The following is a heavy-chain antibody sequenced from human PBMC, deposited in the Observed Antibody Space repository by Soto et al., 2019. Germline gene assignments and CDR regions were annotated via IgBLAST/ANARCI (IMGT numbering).Heavy chain of an antibody. Sequence: GGSLRLSCAASGFTVSSNYMSWVRQAPGKGLEWVAVIWYDGSNKYYADSVKGRFTISRDNSKNTLYLQMNSLRAEDTAVYYCARDSSSWTGSHKTGFDYWGQGTLVTVSS. CDR2: IWYDGSNK. CDR1: GFTVSSNY. V-gene: IGHV3-33*08. CDR3: ARDSSSWTGSHKTGFDY. D-gene: IGHD6-13*01. J-gene: IGHJ4*02.